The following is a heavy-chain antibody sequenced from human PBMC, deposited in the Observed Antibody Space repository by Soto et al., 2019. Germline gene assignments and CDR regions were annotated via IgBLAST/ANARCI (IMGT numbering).Heavy chain of an antibody. J-gene: IGHJ4*02. CDR1: GYNFSGYW. V-gene: IGHV5-51*01. CDR2: IYPSDSDT. Sequence: GESLKISCQGSGYNFSGYWIAWVRQMPFKGLELMGIIYPSDSDTRYRPSFQGQVTISADKSIRSAYLQLGSLRASDTAMYYCARDPLYSSSPSPHFDYWGREILVTVSS. CDR3: ARDPLYSSSPSPHFDY. D-gene: IGHD6-6*01.